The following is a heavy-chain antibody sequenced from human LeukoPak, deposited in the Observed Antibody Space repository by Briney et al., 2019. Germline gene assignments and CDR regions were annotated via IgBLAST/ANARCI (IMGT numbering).Heavy chain of an antibody. CDR3: AKDTVLRYLES. D-gene: IGHD3-3*01. V-gene: IGHV3-9*01. Sequence: GGSLRLSCAASGFTFDDYAMHWVRQAPGKGLEWVSGISWNSGSIGYADSVKGRFTISRDNAKNSLYLQMNSLRAEDTALYYCAKDTVLRYLESWGQGTLVTVSS. CDR1: GFTFDDYA. J-gene: IGHJ4*02. CDR2: ISWNSGSI.